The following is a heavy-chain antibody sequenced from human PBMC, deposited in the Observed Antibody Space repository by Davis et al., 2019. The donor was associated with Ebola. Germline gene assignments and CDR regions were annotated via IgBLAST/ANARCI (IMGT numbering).Heavy chain of an antibody. J-gene: IGHJ6*02. CDR2: IYPGDSDT. Sequence: GESLKISCKGSGYSFTSYWIGWVRQMPGKGLEWMGIIYPGDSDTRYSPSFQCQVTISADESISTAYLQWSSLKASDTAMYYCARSQQLVPLYYYYGMDVWGQGTTVTVSS. CDR1: GYSFTSYW. D-gene: IGHD6-13*01. CDR3: ARSQQLVPLYYYYGMDV. V-gene: IGHV5-51*01.